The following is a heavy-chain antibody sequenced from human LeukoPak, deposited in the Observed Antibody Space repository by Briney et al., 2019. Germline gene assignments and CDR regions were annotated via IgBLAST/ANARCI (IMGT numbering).Heavy chain of an antibody. Sequence: PSGGSLRLSCAASGFTFSSYGMSWVRQAPGKGLEWVSAISGSGGSTYYADSVKGRFTISRDNSKNTLYLQMNSLRAEDTAVYYCAKDHIVVVTAIPNFDYWGQGTLVTVSS. CDR1: GFTFSSYG. J-gene: IGHJ4*02. CDR2: ISGSGGST. D-gene: IGHD2-21*02. CDR3: AKDHIVVVTAIPNFDY. V-gene: IGHV3-23*01.